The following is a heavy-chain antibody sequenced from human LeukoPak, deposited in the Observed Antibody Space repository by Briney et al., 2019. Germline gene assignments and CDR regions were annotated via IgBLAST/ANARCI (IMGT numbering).Heavy chain of an antibody. CDR2: ISYDGSNK. CDR1: GLTFSSYG. V-gene: IGHV3-30*18. CDR3: AKGGRLLWFGELSDDAFDI. D-gene: IGHD3-10*01. Sequence: GGSLRLSCAASGLTFSSYGMHWVRQAPGKGLEWVAVISYDGSNKYYADSVKGRFTISRDNSKNTLYLQMNSLRAEDTAVYYCAKGGRLLWFGELSDDAFDIWGQGTMVTVSS. J-gene: IGHJ3*02.